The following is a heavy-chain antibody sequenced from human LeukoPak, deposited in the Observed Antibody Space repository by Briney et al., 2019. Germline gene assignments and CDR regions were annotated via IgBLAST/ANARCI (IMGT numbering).Heavy chain of an antibody. D-gene: IGHD3-22*01. CDR3: ARGGSGYGDYYYFYGLDV. J-gene: IGHJ6*02. V-gene: IGHV3-48*02. CDR1: GFTLSNYG. Sequence: PWGSLRLSCAASGFTLSNYGMNWVRQAPGKGLEWVSYISSSRSTTYYADSVKGRFTISRDSAKNSLDLQMNSLRDGDTAVYYCARGGSGYGDYYYFYGLDVWGQGTTVTVSS. CDR2: ISSSRSTT.